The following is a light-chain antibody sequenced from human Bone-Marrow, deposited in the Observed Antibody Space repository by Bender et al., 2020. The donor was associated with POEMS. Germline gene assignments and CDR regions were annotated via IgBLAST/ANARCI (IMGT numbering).Light chain of an antibody. CDR2: EDT. J-gene: IGLJ3*02. CDR3: FSYAGSDTRV. Sequence: QSSLTQPASVSGSPGQSITISCTRTSINVGNYKLVSWYQHHPGKAPKLIIYEDTKRPSGVSNRFSGSKSGSTASLTISGLQIEDEADYYCFSYAGSDTRVFGGGTKVTVL. V-gene: IGLV2-23*01. CDR1: SINVGNYKL.